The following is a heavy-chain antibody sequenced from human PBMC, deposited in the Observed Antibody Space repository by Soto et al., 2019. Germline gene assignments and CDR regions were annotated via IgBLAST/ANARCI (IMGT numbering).Heavy chain of an antibody. J-gene: IGHJ6*02. CDR1: GGTFSSYA. CDR3: ARSQGSSTSLEIYYYYYYGMDV. CDR2: IIPIPGTA. D-gene: IGHD2-2*01. V-gene: IGHV1-69*01. Sequence: QVQLVQSGAEVKKPGSSVKVSCKASGGTFSSYAISWVRQAPGQGLEWMGGIIPIPGTANYAQKFQGRVTXTAXXSTXXXXXXXXXXXXXXXXXXYCARSQGSSTSLEIYYYYYYGMDVWGQXTTXTXSS.